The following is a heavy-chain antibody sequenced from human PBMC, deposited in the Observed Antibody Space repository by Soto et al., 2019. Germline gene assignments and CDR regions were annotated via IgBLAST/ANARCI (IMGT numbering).Heavy chain of an antibody. J-gene: IGHJ4*02. CDR1: GGILSSYV. CDR3: AIDGFSGSHYPD. CDR2: IILISGTA. Sequence: QVQLVQSGAEVKKPGSSVRVSCKTSGGILSSYVISWVRQAPGQGLEWMGGIILISGTANYAHKFQGRVTITADKSTSTVYMELSSLKSDDTAVYYCAIDGFSGSHYPDWGQGTLVTVSS. D-gene: IGHD1-26*01. V-gene: IGHV1-69*06.